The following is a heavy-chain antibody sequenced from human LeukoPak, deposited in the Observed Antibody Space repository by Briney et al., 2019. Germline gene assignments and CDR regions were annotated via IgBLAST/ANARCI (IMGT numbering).Heavy chain of an antibody. J-gene: IGHJ4*02. CDR1: GGSISSYY. D-gene: IGHD3-22*01. CDR3: ASSYYYDSSGYYSFDY. Sequence: SETLSLTCTVSGGSISSYYWSWIRQPPGKGLEWIGYIYYSGSTNYNPSLKSRVTISVDTSKNQFSLKLSSVTAADRAVYYCASSYYYDSSGYYSFDYWGQGTLVTVSS. V-gene: IGHV4-59*01. CDR2: IYYSGST.